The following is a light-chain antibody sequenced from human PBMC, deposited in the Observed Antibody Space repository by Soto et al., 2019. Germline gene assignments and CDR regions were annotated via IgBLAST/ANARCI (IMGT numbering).Light chain of an antibody. Sequence: EIVLTQSPGTLSLPPGERATLSCRASQSVSSYLAWYQQTPGQAPRLLIYDASNRATGIPARFSGSGSGTDFTLTISSLEPEDFAVYFCQQRSNWPPTFGPGTRVEI. J-gene: IGKJ3*01. CDR3: QQRSNWPPT. V-gene: IGKV3-11*01. CDR2: DAS. CDR1: QSVSSY.